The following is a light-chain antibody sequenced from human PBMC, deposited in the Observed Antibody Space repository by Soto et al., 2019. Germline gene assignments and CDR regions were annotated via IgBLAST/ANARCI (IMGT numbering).Light chain of an antibody. J-gene: IGKJ4*01. CDR3: HHYDAWPLT. CDR2: GAS. CDR1: QTVRNY. V-gene: IGKV3-15*01. Sequence: EIVMTQSPATLSVSPGERATLSCRASQTVRNYLAWYQQKPGQAPRLLFSGASTRAADIPASFSGSGSGTELTLTMRNLQAEDFEVYYRHHYDAWPLTFGGGTKVEI.